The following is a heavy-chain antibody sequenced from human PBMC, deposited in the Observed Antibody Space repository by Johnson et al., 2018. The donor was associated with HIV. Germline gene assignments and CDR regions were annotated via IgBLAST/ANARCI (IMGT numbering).Heavy chain of an antibody. CDR2: IRSKAYGGTT. Sequence: VQLVESGGGLAQPGGSLRLSCAASGFTFGDYAMSWVRQAPGKGLEWIGFIRSKAYGGTTEYAASVKGRFTISRDDSKSIAYLQMNSLKTEDAAVYYCTRGRGYTYGFNDAFDIWGQGTMVTVSS. CDR1: GFTFGDYA. V-gene: IGHV3-49*04. CDR3: TRGRGYTYGFNDAFDI. D-gene: IGHD5-18*01. J-gene: IGHJ3*02.